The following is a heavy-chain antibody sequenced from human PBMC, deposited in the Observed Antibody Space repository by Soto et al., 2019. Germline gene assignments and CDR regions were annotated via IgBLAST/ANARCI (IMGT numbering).Heavy chain of an antibody. CDR2: ISAYNGNT. Sequence: QVHLVQSGAEVKKPGASVKVSCKASGYTFTSYGISWVRQAPGEGLEWMGWISAYNGNTNYAQKLQGRVTMTTDTSTSTVYMELKSLRSDDTAVYYCARVEERSTSSLVWFDPWGQGTLVTVSS. D-gene: IGHD5-12*01. J-gene: IGHJ5*02. V-gene: IGHV1-18*01. CDR1: GYTFTSYG. CDR3: ARVEERSTSSLVWFDP.